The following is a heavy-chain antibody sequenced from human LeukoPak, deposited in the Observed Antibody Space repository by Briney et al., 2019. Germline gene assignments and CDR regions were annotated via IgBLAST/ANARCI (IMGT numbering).Heavy chain of an antibody. J-gene: IGHJ4*02. CDR1: GFTFSSYA. Sequence: GGSLRLSCAASGFTFSSYAMTWVRQAPGKGLEWVSTISGSGGSTYYADSVKGRFTISRDNSKNTLSLQMNSLRAEDTAVYYCATASPTLLWFGGFDYWGQGTPVTVSS. CDR3: ATASPTLLWFGGFDY. V-gene: IGHV3-23*01. D-gene: IGHD3-10*01. CDR2: ISGSGGST.